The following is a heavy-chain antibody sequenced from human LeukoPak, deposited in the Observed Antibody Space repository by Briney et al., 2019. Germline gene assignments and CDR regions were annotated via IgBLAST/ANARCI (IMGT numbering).Heavy chain of an antibody. Sequence: SETLSLTCSVSGGSISSYYWSWIRQPAGKGLEWIERIHSSGSVYYNPSLKSRVTMSLDTSKDQLSLKLTSISAADTAMYYCASTPYSDRGWHFDRWGRGTLVTVSS. J-gene: IGHJ2*01. D-gene: IGHD5-18*01. CDR2: IHSSGSV. V-gene: IGHV4-4*07. CDR3: ASTPYSDRGWHFDR. CDR1: GGSISSYY.